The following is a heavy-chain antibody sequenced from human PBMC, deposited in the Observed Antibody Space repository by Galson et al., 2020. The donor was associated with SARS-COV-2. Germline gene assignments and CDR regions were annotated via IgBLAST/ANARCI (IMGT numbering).Heavy chain of an antibody. Sequence: GRSLRLSCAASGFTFSSYWMSWVRQAPGKGLEWVANIKQDGSEKYYVDSVKGRFTISRDNAKNSLYLQMNSLRAEDTAVYYCARGGAAVAGEFDFWGQGTLVTVSS. CDR3: ARGGAAVAGEFDF. CDR1: GFTFSSYW. J-gene: IGHJ4*02. CDR2: IKQDGSEK. V-gene: IGHV3-7*03. D-gene: IGHD6-19*01.